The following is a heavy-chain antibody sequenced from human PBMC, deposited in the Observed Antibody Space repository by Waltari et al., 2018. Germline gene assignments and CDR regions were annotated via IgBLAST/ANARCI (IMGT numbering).Heavy chain of an antibody. D-gene: IGHD2-15*01. CDR3: ARGGGSPNDAFDI. V-gene: IGHV1-69*15. CDR1: GGTFISYA. J-gene: IGHJ3*02. Sequence: QVQLVQSGAEVKTPGSSVKVSCKASGGTFISYAISWVRQAPGQGLEWMGRIIPMFDTTRYAQKFQGRVTITADESTSTAYMQLSSLRSDDTALYYCARGGGSPNDAFDIWGQGTMVTVSS. CDR2: IIPMFDTT.